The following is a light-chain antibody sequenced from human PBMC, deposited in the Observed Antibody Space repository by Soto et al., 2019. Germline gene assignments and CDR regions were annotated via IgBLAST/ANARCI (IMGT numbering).Light chain of an antibody. V-gene: IGLV4-69*01. CDR1: RGHSNYV. Sequence: QLVLTQSPSASASLGASVKLTCTLSRGHSNYVIAWHQQQPEKGPRYLMKLNSDGSHSKGDGIPDRFSGSSSGAERYLTISSLQSEDEADYYWQTWDTGIRVFGGGTKLTVL. CDR3: QTWDTGIRV. J-gene: IGLJ2*01. CDR2: LNSDGSH.